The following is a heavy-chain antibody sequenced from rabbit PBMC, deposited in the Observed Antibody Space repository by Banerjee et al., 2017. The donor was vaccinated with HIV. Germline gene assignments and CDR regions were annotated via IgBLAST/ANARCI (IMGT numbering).Heavy chain of an antibody. CDR3: ARGYDSRGYDTDTYDAFDP. D-gene: IGHD1-1*01. CDR1: GFSFSSYY. CDR2: IYTGNSGST. J-gene: IGHJ2*01. V-gene: IGHV1S45*01. Sequence: QEQLEESGGDLVQPEGSLTLTCTASGFSFSSYYIHWVRQAPGKGLEWIACIYTGNSGSTYYASWAKGRFTISKTSSTTVTLQMTSLTAADTATYFCARGYDSRGYDTDTYDAFDPRGQGTLVTVS.